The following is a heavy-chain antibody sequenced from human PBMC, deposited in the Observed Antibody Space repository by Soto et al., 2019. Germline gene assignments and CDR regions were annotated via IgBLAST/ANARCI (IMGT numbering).Heavy chain of an antibody. Sequence: QITLKESGPTLVKPTQTLTLTCTFSGFSLTTSGVGVGWIRQPPGKALEWLALIYWDDDKRYSPSLKSRITITNDTFKNLVILTMTNTDPTDTVTYFCAHMTTTVTWSLDPWGQGTLVTVSS. V-gene: IGHV2-5*02. CDR3: AHMTTTVTWSLDP. CDR1: GFSLTTSGVG. D-gene: IGHD4-4*01. CDR2: IYWDDDK. J-gene: IGHJ5*02.